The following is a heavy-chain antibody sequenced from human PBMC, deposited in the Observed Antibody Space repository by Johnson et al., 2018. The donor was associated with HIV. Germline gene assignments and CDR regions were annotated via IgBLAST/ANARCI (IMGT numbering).Heavy chain of an antibody. D-gene: IGHD3-22*01. CDR1: GFTFSDHY. Sequence: QVQLVESGGGLVQPGGSLRLSCAASGFTFSDHYMDWVRQAPGQGLEWVAVISYDGGDKYYVDSVKGRFAISSDNAKNSLYLQMNSRRAKDTAVYYCARRLAHYYDTGGAFDIWGQGTMVTVSS. CDR2: ISYDGGDK. CDR3: ARRLAHYYDTGGAFDI. J-gene: IGHJ3*02. V-gene: IGHV3-30*03.